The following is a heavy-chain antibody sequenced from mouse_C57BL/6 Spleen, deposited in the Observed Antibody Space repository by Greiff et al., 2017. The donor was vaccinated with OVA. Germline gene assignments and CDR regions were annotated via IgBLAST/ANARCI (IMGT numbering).Heavy chain of an antibody. V-gene: IGHV2-2*01. CDR3: ARNNYGSTYWYFDV. D-gene: IGHD1-1*01. CDR1: GFSLTSYG. J-gene: IGHJ1*03. CDR2: IWSGGST. Sequence: VQLQQSGPGLVQPSQSLSITCTVSGFSLTSYGVHWVRQSPGKGLEWLGVIWSGGSTDYNAAFISRLSISKDNSKSQVFFTMNSLQADDTAIYYCARNNYGSTYWYFDVWGTGTTVTVSS.